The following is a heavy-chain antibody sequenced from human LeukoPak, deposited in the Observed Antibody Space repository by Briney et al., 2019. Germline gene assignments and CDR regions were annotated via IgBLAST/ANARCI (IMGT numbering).Heavy chain of an antibody. J-gene: IGHJ4*02. CDR3: ARPLYYYDSSGYPQYYFDY. CDR2: INHSGST. CDR1: GGSISSSSYY. D-gene: IGHD3-22*01. Sequence: PSETLSLTCTVSGGSISSSSYYWGWIRQPPGKGLEWIGEINHSGSTNYNPSLKSRVTISVDTSKNQFSLKLSSVTAADTAVYYCARPLYYYDSSGYPQYYFDYWGQGTLVTVSS. V-gene: IGHV4-39*01.